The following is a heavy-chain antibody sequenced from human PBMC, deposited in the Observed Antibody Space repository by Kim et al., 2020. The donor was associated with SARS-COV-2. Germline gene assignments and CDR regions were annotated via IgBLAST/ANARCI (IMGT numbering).Heavy chain of an antibody. CDR2: T. Sequence: TYYNPSLKSRVTISVDTSKNQFSLKLSSVTAADTAVYYCARGNRDNWFDPWGQGTLVTVSS. CDR3: ARGNRDNWFDP. V-gene: IGHV4-31*02. J-gene: IGHJ5*02.